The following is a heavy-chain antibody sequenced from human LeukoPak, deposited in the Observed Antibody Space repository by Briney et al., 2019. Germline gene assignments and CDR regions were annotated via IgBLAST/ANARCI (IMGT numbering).Heavy chain of an antibody. Sequence: PSQTLSLTCAISGDSVSSDNTAWNWIRQSPSRGLEWLGRTYYRSKWYNNYAVSVRSRITINPDTSKNQFSLQLNSVTPEDTALYYCARGTWGSTYYFDYWGQGTLVTVSS. CDR2: TYYRSKWYN. J-gene: IGHJ4*02. V-gene: IGHV6-1*01. CDR1: GDSVSSDNTA. D-gene: IGHD7-27*01. CDR3: ARGTWGSTYYFDY.